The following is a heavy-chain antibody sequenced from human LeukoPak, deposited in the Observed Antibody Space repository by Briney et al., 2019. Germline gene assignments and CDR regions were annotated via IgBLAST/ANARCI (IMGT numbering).Heavy chain of an antibody. CDR1: GFTFSSYA. CDR3: ARRPGGSGPMDV. CDR2: ISYDGSNK. D-gene: IGHD3-10*01. Sequence: GGSLRLSCAASGFTFSSYAMHWVRQAPGKGLEWVAVISYDGSNKYYADPVKGRFTISRDNAQNSLYLQMNSLRAEDTAVYYCARRPGGSGPMDVWGKGTTVTISS. V-gene: IGHV3-30*04. J-gene: IGHJ6*04.